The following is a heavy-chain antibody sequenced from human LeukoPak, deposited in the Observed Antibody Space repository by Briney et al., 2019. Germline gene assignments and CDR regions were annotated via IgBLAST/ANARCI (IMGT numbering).Heavy chain of an antibody. CDR3: ARRTLLYYYDSSGLDY. Sequence: SLRLPHAASGFTFSSYALLGVRQAPAKGLEGVAVISYDGSNKYYADSVKGRFTISRDNSKNTLYLQMSSLRAEDTAVYYCARRTLLYYYDSSGLDYWGQGTLVTVSS. CDR2: ISYDGSNK. CDR1: GFTFSSYA. V-gene: IGHV3-30-3*01. D-gene: IGHD3-22*01. J-gene: IGHJ4*02.